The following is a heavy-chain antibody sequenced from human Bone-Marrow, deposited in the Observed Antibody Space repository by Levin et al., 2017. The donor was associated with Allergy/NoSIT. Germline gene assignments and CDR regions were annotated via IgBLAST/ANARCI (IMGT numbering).Heavy chain of an antibody. V-gene: IGHV3-11*01. D-gene: IGHD3-22*01. J-gene: IGHJ3*02. CDR2: VSSGVLKT. Sequence: AGGSLRLSFAASGFNFREYYMSWIRQTPGKGLEWVACVSSGVLKTYYTDSVRGRFTITRDNDKDSVYLEMNSLRAEDTAVYYCAATTFHFDSRGPKPDGFEMWGPGTMVTVSS. CDR1: GFNFREYY. CDR3: AATTFHFDSRGPKPDGFEM.